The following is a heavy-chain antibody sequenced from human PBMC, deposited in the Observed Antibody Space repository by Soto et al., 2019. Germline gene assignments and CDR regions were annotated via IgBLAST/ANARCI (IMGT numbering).Heavy chain of an antibody. CDR3: ARGGTYSSSWEPFDC. J-gene: IGHJ4*02. V-gene: IGHV3-7*01. CDR1: GFTFSSYW. Sequence: GGSLRLSCAASGFTFSSYWMSWVRRAPGKGLEWVANIKQDGSEKYYVDSVKGRFTISRDNAKNSLYLQMNSLRAEDTAVYYCARGGTYSSSWEPFDCWGQGTLVTVSS. D-gene: IGHD6-13*01. CDR2: IKQDGSEK.